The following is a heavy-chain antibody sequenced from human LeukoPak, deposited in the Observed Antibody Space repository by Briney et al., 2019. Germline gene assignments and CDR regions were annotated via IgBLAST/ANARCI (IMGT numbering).Heavy chain of an antibody. D-gene: IGHD5-24*01. CDR3: AKDASEMTTILPGWHFDL. CDR2: IYYSGST. V-gene: IGHV4-59*01. J-gene: IGHJ2*01. Sequence: PSETLSLTCTVSGGSISSYYWSWIRQPPGKGLEWIGYIYYSGSTNYNPSLKSRVTISVDTSKNQFSLKLSSVTAADTALYYCAKDASEMTTILPGWHFDLWGRGTLVTVSS. CDR1: GGSISSYY.